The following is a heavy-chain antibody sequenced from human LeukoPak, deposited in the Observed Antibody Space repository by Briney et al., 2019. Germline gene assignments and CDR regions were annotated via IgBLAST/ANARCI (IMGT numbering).Heavy chain of an antibody. V-gene: IGHV4-34*01. Sequence: SETLSLTCAVYGGSFSGYYWSWIRQPPGKGLEWIGEINHSGSTNYNPSLKSRVTISVDTSKNQFSLKLSSVTAAATAVYYCARGPPITIFGVVIRRSPGSFDIWGQGTMVTVSS. CDR2: INHSGST. CDR1: GGSFSGYY. D-gene: IGHD3-3*01. CDR3: ARGPPITIFGVVIRRSPGSFDI. J-gene: IGHJ3*02.